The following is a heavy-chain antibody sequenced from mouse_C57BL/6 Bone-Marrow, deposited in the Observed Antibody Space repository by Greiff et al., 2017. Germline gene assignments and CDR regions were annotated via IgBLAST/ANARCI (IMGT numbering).Heavy chain of an antibody. V-gene: IGHV1-69*01. Sequence: QVQLQQPGAELVMPGASVKLSCKASGYTFTSYWMHWVKQRPGQGLEWIGELGPSDSYTNYNQKFKGKFTLTVDKSSSTAYMQLSSLTSEDSAVYYYARSDYYCSSYNFDYWGRGTTLTVTA. D-gene: IGHD1-1*01. CDR1: GYTFTSYW. CDR2: LGPSDSYT. CDR3: ARSDYYCSSYNFDY. J-gene: IGHJ2*01.